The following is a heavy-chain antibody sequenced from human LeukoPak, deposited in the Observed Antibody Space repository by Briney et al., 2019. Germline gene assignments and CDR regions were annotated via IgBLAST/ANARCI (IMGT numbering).Heavy chain of an antibody. CDR2: ISGSGGST. V-gene: IGHV3-23*01. D-gene: IGHD1-20*01. CDR1: GFTFSSYA. CDR3: AKVGPLHNCNLRGLFGYYYYVDV. Sequence: GGSLRLSCAASGFTFSSYAMSWVRQAPGKGLEWVSDISGSGGSTYYADSVKGRFTISRDNSKNTLYLQMNSLRAEDTAVYYCAKVGPLHNCNLRGLFGYYYYVDVWGKGTTVTVSS. J-gene: IGHJ6*03.